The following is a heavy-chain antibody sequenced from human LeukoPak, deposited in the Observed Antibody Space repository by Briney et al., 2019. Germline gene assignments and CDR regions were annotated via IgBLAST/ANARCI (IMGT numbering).Heavy chain of an antibody. CDR1: GYTFTSYD. Sequence: ASLKLSCMASGYTFTSYDINWVRQAPGQGLEWMGWMNPNSGNTGYAQKLQGRVSMTRNTSISTAYMELSSLRSEDTAVYDCARGKKTMVRGVLYYFDYWGQGTLVTVSS. V-gene: IGHV1-8*01. CDR3: ARGKKTMVRGVLYYFDY. D-gene: IGHD3-10*01. J-gene: IGHJ4*02. CDR2: MNPNSGNT.